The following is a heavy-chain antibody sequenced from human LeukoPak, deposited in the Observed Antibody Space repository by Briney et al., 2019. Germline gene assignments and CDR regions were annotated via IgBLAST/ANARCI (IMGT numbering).Heavy chain of an antibody. V-gene: IGHV4-30-2*01. D-gene: IGHD3-16*02. CDR3: ARGYPNDAFDI. Sequence: PSETLSLTCAVSGGSISSGGYSWSWIRQPPGKGPEWIGYIYHSGSTYYNPSLKSRVTISVDRSKNQFSLKLSSVTAADTAVYYCARGYPNDAFDIWGQGTMVTVSS. CDR1: GGSISSGGYS. J-gene: IGHJ3*02. CDR2: IYHSGST.